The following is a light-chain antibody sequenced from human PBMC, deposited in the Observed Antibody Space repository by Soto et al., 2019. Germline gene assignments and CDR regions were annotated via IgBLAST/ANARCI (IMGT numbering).Light chain of an antibody. CDR1: SSDVGGYNY. CDR3: CSYAGNYTYV. V-gene: IGLV2-11*01. CDR2: DVN. Sequence: QSALTQPRSVSGSPGQSVTISCTVTSSDVGGYNYVSWYQQNPGKAPKLMIYDVNKRPSGVPNRFSASKSDNTASLTISGLQADDEADYYCCSYAGNYTYVFGTGTKVTLL. J-gene: IGLJ1*01.